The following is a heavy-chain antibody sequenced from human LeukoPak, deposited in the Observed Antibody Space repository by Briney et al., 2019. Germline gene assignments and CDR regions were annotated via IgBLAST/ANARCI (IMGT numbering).Heavy chain of an antibody. J-gene: IGHJ4*02. V-gene: IGHV4-30-4*01. Sequence: SETLSLTCTVSGGSISSGDYYWSWIRQPPGKGLEWIGYIYYSGSTYYNPSLKSRVTISVDTSKHQFSLKLSSVTAADTAVYYCAREFVGFGALDYWGQGTLVTVSS. CDR1: GGSISSGDYY. CDR2: IYYSGST. D-gene: IGHD3-10*01. CDR3: AREFVGFGALDY.